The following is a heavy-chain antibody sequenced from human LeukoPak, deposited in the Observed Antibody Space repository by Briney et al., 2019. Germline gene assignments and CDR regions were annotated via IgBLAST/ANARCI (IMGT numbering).Heavy chain of an antibody. CDR1: GFTFDDYG. CDR2: INWNGGST. Sequence: GGSLRRSCAASGFTFDDYGMSWVRQAPGKGLEWVSGINWNGGSTGYADSVKGRFTISRDNAKNSLYLQMDSLRAEDTAVYNCARYYLHGFDIWGQGTMVTVSS. V-gene: IGHV3-20*01. J-gene: IGHJ3*02. D-gene: IGHD3-10*01. CDR3: ARYYLHGFDI.